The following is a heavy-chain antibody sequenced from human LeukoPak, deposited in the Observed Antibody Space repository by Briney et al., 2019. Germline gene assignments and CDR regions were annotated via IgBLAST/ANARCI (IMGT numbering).Heavy chain of an antibody. CDR1: GFSFNRFA. CDR2: VSGSGGTT. Sequence: GGSLRLSCLASGFSFNRFAMSWVRHAPGKGLEWVSSVSGSGGTTWHAESVKGRFTISKDNSKSTMFLQLNSLRAEDTAVYYCTKDHISCVGAGCLLHEDWGQGTLVTVSS. CDR3: TKDHISCVGAGCLLHED. J-gene: IGHJ4*02. D-gene: IGHD3-9*01. V-gene: IGHV3-23*01.